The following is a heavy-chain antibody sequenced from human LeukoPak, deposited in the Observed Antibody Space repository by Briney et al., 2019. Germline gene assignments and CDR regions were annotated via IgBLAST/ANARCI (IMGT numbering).Heavy chain of an antibody. Sequence: GGSLRLSCAGSGFTLRSYWMNWVRQAPGKGLEWLAIIKQDGTEKHYKGSVEGRFTVSRDNAKNSLHLQMNSLRAEDTAVYYCAGGSGYLITSWGQGTLVTVSS. V-gene: IGHV3-7*01. CDR3: AGGSGYLITS. CDR2: IKQDGTEK. J-gene: IGHJ5*02. D-gene: IGHD3-9*01. CDR1: GFTLRSYW.